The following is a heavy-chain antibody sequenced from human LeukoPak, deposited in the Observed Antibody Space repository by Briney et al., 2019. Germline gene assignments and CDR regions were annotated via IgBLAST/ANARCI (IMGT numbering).Heavy chain of an antibody. V-gene: IGHV4-59*01. CDR1: GGSISSYY. CDR3: ARAGSGWYGYYYYGMDV. D-gene: IGHD6-19*01. CDR2: IYYSGST. Sequence: SETLSLTCTVSGGSISSYYWGWIRQPPGKGLEWIGYIYYSGSTNYNPSLKSRVTISVDTSKNQFSLKLSSVTAADTAVYYCARAGSGWYGYYYYGMDVWGQGTTVTVSS. J-gene: IGHJ6*02.